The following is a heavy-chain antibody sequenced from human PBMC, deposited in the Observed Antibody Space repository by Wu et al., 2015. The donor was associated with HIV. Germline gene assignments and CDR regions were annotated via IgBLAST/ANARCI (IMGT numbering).Heavy chain of an antibody. CDR3: ARVRYYYDSSGYYYDAFDI. CDR1: GYTFTSYG. CDR2: ISAYNGNT. D-gene: IGHD3-22*01. Sequence: QVQLVQSGAEVKKPGASVKVSCKASGYTFTSYGISWVRQAPGQGLEWMGWISAYNGNTNYAQKLQGRVTMTTDTSTSTAYMELRSLRSDDTAVYYCARVRYYYDSSGYYYDAFDIWGQGTMVTVSS. J-gene: IGHJ3*02. V-gene: IGHV1-18*01.